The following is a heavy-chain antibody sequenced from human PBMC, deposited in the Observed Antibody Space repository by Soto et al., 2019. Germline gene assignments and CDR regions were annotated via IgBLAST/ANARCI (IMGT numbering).Heavy chain of an antibody. CDR3: ARGIWFGESIFDF. Sequence: ASVKVSCKASGDTFTDYHTHWVRQAPGHGLEWMGMINLSDGTTTSPQKFQGRLTMTSDASTTTVYMELSSLRSEDTAVYYCARGIWFGESIFDFWGQGTRVTVSS. V-gene: IGHV1-46*01. CDR1: GDTFTDYH. D-gene: IGHD3-10*01. J-gene: IGHJ4*02. CDR2: INLSDGTT.